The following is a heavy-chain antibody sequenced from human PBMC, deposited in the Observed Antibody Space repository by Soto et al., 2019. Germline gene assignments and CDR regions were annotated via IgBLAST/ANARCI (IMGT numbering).Heavy chain of an antibody. J-gene: IGHJ3*02. CDR2: IRSKAYGGTT. CDR1: GFTFGDYA. V-gene: IGHV3-49*03. CDR3: TRDIGIHCSGGSCYSDAFDI. D-gene: IGHD2-15*01. Sequence: GGSLRLSWTASGFTFGDYAMSWFRQAPGKGLEWVGFIRSKAYGGTTEYAASVKGRFTISRDDSKSIAYLQMNSLKTEDTAVYYCTRDIGIHCSGGSCYSDAFDIWGQGTMVTVSS.